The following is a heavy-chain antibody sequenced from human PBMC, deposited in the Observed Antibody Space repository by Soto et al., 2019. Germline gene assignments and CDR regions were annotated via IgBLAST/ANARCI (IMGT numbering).Heavy chain of an antibody. Sequence: GGSLRLSCAASGFHFGIFAMTLVRQAPGKGLQWVSAVSGDGAATYYGDSVKGRFTISRDNSNNTLYLQMKSLTVDDTAIYFCAKTTLYPTHEPWGQGDMVAVSS. V-gene: IGHV3-23*01. CDR1: GFHFGIFA. D-gene: IGHD1-1*01. CDR2: VSGDGAAT. J-gene: IGHJ5*02. CDR3: AKTTLYPTHEP.